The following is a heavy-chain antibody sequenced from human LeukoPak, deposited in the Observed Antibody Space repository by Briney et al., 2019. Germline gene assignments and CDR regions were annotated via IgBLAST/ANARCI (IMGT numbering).Heavy chain of an antibody. D-gene: IGHD1-26*01. CDR1: GFTFSNYG. CDR2: TRYDGSNK. Sequence: GGSLRLSCAASGFTFSNYGLHWVRQAPGKGLEWAAFTRYDGSNKRYAESVKGRFTISRDNSKNTLYLQMNSLRAEDTAVYYCARDVRGNYYNFWGQGALVTVSS. V-gene: IGHV3-30*02. J-gene: IGHJ4*02. CDR3: ARDVRGNYYNF.